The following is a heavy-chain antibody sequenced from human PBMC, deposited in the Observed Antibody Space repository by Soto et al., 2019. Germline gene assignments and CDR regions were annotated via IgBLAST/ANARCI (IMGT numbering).Heavy chain of an antibody. CDR2: IYYNGSS. D-gene: IGHD1-26*01. Sequence: SETLSLTCTVSGGSVSSTDFYWTWIRQPPGKGLEWIGHIYYNGSSYYNPSLKSRVTISLDASKKQFSLHLSSVTAADTALYYCARLGNTYSEKYFIAFWGQGTLVTVSS. CDR3: ARLGNTYSEKYFIAF. CDR1: GGSVSSTDFY. J-gene: IGHJ4*02. V-gene: IGHV4-30-4*08.